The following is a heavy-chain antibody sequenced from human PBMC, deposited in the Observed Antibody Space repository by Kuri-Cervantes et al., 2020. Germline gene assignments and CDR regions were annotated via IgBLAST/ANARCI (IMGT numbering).Heavy chain of an antibody. D-gene: IGHD5-18*01. CDR2: ISYDGSNK. CDR3: AKVSSGYSYGYAGDSDH. J-gene: IGHJ4*02. CDR1: GFTFSSYA. Sequence: GESLKISCAASGFTFSSYAMHWVRQAPGKGLEWVAVISYDGSNKYYADSVKGRFTISRDNSKNTLYLQMNSLRAEDTAVYYCAKVSSGYSYGYAGDSDHWGQGTLVTVSS. V-gene: IGHV3-30-3*01.